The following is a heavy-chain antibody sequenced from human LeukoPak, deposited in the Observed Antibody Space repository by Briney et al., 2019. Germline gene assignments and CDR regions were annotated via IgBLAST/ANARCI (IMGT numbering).Heavy chain of an antibody. Sequence: ASVKVSCKASGYTFTSYGISWVRQAPGQGLEWMGWISAYNGNTNYAQKLQGRVTMTTDTSTSTAYMELRSLRSGDTAVCYCARIALYYYGSGSYPDYWGQGTLVTVSS. D-gene: IGHD3-10*01. CDR3: ARIALYYYGSGSYPDY. CDR1: GYTFTSYG. J-gene: IGHJ4*02. V-gene: IGHV1-18*01. CDR2: ISAYNGNT.